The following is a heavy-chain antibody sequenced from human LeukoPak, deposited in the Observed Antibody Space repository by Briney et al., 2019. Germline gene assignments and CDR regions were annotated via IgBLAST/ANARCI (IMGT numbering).Heavy chain of an antibody. V-gene: IGHV3-48*03. Sequence: GGSLRLSCAASGFTFSSYEMNWVRQAPGKGLEWVSYISSSGSTIYYADSVKGRFTISRDNAKNSLYLQTNSLRAEDTAVYYCARGGDDSSGYLFDYWGQGTLVTVSS. CDR1: GFTFSSYE. CDR3: ARGGDDSSGYLFDY. J-gene: IGHJ4*02. D-gene: IGHD3-22*01. CDR2: ISSSGSTI.